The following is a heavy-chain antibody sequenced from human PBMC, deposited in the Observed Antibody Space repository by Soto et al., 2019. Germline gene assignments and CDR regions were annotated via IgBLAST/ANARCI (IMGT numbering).Heavy chain of an antibody. D-gene: IGHD4-17*01. V-gene: IGHV1-69*12. CDR3: ARGDATKIVVTTYYGMDV. J-gene: IGHJ6*02. CDR1: GGTLSNYG. Sequence: QVQLVKSGAEVKKPGSSVKVSCKASGGTLSNYGISWVRQAPGQGLEWMGGIIPVFGTANYAQKFQGRVTITADESTGTVYMEVSSLRSEDTAVYYCARGDATKIVVTTYYGMDVWGQGTTVTVSS. CDR2: IIPVFGTA.